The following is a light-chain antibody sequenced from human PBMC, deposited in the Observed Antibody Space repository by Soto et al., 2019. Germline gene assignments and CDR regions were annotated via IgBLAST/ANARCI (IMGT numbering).Light chain of an antibody. J-gene: IGLJ2*01. CDR3: AAWDDSLSGPKV. V-gene: IGLV1-47*01. CDR2: RNN. CDR1: SSNIGSNY. Sequence: QSVLTQPPSASGTPGQRVTISCSGSSSNIGSNYVYWYQQLPGTAPKLLIYRNNQRPSGVPDRFSGSKSGTSASLAISGLRSEDEAHYYCAAWDDSLSGPKVFGGGTKVTVL.